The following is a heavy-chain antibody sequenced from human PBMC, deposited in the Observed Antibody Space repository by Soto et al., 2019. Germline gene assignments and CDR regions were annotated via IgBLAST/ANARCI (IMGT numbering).Heavy chain of an antibody. J-gene: IGHJ6*02. Sequence: SVKVSCKASGGTFSSYAISWVRQAPGQGLEWMGGIIPISGTANYAQKFQGRVTITADESTSTAYMELSSLRSEDTAVYYCARYCSSTSCHYYYGMDVWGQGTTVTVSS. CDR1: GGTFSSYA. V-gene: IGHV1-69*13. CDR2: IIPISGTA. D-gene: IGHD2-2*01. CDR3: ARYCSSTSCHYYYGMDV.